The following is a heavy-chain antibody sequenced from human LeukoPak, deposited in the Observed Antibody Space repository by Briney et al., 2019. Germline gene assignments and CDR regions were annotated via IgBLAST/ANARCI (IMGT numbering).Heavy chain of an antibody. Sequence: GGSLRLSCAASGFTVSSNYMSWVRQAPGKGLEWVSVIYSGGSTYYADSVKGRFTISRDNSKNTLYLQMDSLRAEDTAVYYCARDGDYYGSGSYNSAFDIWGQGTMVTVSS. CDR3: ARDGDYYGSGSYNSAFDI. J-gene: IGHJ3*02. CDR2: IYSGGST. D-gene: IGHD3-10*01. CDR1: GFTVSSNY. V-gene: IGHV3-66*01.